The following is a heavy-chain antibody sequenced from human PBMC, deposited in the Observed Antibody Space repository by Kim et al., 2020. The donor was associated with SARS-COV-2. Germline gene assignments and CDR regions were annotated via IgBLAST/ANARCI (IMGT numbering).Heavy chain of an antibody. D-gene: IGHD2-15*01. V-gene: IGHV4-34*01. Sequence: SLKSRVTRSVDTSKSQFSLKLSSVTDADTAVYYCARGSGGHDYSIGFDPWGQGTLVTVSS. J-gene: IGHJ5*02. CDR3: ARGSGGHDYSIGFDP.